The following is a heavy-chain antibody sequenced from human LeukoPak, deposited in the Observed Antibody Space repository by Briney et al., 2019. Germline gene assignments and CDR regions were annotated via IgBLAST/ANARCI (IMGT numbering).Heavy chain of an antibody. Sequence: PGGSLRLSCAASGFTFSSYSMNWVRQAPGKGLEWVSSISSSSSYIYYADSVKGRFTISRDNAKNSLYLQMNSLRAEDTAVYYCARGGGGRYCSSTSCSYAFDIWGQGTMVTVSS. J-gene: IGHJ3*02. CDR2: ISSSSSYI. CDR1: GFTFSSYS. D-gene: IGHD2-2*01. CDR3: ARGGGGRYCSSTSCSYAFDI. V-gene: IGHV3-21*01.